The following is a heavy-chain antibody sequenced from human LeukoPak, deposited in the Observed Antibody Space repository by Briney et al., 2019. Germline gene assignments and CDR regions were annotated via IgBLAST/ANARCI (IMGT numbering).Heavy chain of an antibody. V-gene: IGHV3-21*01. CDR2: ISSSSSYI. D-gene: IGHD1-26*01. Sequence: GGSLRLSCAASGFTFSSYSMNWVRQAPGKGLEWVSSISSSSSYIYYADSVKGRFTISRDNAKNSLYLQMNSLRAEDTAVYYCARDRWYSGSDYYYYGMDVWGQGTTVTVSS. CDR3: ARDRWYSGSDYYYYGMDV. CDR1: GFTFSSYS. J-gene: IGHJ6*02.